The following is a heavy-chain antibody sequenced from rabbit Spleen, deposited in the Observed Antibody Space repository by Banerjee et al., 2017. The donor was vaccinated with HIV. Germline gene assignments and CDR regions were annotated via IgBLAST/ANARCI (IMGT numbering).Heavy chain of an antibody. D-gene: IGHD6-1*01. V-gene: IGHV1S45*01. CDR1: GFSFSSSYD. J-gene: IGHJ4*01. CDR2: IYTGNNKN. CDR3: ARDAVSYDYIDGYFNL. Sequence: QEQLVESGGGLVQPGASLTLTCTASGFSFSSSYDMCWVRQAPGKGLEWIGCIYTGNNKNYYASWAKGRFTISKSSSTMVTLQMTSLTAADTATYFCARDAVSYDYIDGYFNLWGQGTLVTVS.